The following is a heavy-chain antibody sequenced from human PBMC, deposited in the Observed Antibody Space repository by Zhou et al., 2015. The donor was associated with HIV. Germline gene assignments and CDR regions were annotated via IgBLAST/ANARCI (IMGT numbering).Heavy chain of an antibody. J-gene: IGHJ6*03. CDR2: ISSSSSYI. D-gene: IGHD1-7*01. V-gene: IGHV3-21*01. CDR3: ARDITGTTWDYYYMDV. CDR1: GFTFSSYS. Sequence: EVQLVESGGRLGPAWGGSLRLSCAASGFTFSSYSMNWVRQAPGKGLEWVSSISSSSSYIYYADSVKGRFTISRDNAKNSLYLQMNSLRAEDTAVYYCARDITGTTWDYYYMDVWGKGTTVTVSS.